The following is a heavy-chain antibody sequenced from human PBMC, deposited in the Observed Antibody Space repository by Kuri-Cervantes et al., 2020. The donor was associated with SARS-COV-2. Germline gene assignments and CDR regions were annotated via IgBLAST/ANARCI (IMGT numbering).Heavy chain of an antibody. CDR3: ARGMDV. CDR2: INPNSGGT. J-gene: IGHJ6*02. V-gene: IGHV1-2*04. CDR1: GYTFTGYY. Sequence: AEAVSCKASGYTFTGYYMHWVRQAPGQGREWMGWINPNSGGTNYAQKFQDWVTMTRDTSISTAYMELSRLRYDGTGVYYCARGMDVWGQGTTVTVSS.